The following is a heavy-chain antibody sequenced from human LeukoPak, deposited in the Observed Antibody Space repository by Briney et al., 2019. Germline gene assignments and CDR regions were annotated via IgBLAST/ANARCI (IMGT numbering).Heavy chain of an antibody. V-gene: IGHV3-11*01. CDR3: ARDRHGYSYGSNYYYMDV. J-gene: IGHJ6*03. CDR2: ISSSGSTI. D-gene: IGHD5-18*01. CDR1: GSTFSDYY. Sequence: PGGSLRLSCAASGSTFSDYYMSWIRQAPGKGLEWVSYISSSGSTIYYADSVKGRFTISRDNAKNSLYLQMNSLRAEDTAVYYCARDRHGYSYGSNYYYMDVWGKGTTVTISS.